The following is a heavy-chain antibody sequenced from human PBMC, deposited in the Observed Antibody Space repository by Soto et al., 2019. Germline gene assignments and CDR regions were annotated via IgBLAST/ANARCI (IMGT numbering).Heavy chain of an antibody. CDR1: GFTFEDYA. J-gene: IGHJ3*02. CDR2: ISWDSRSV. V-gene: IGHV3-9*01. CDR3: AKDSIRRSFSRSSTRARDAFDI. Sequence: PGGSLRLSCAVSGFTFEDYAMHWVRQAPGKGLEWVSGISWDSRSVAYADSVKGRFTISRDNAENSLHLQMNSLRAEDTAVSYCAKDSIRRSFSRSSTRARDAFDIWGQGTMVTVSS. D-gene: IGHD6-6*01.